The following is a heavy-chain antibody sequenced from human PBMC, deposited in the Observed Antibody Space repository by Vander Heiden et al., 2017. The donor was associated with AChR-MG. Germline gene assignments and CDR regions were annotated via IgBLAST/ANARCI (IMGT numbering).Heavy chain of an antibody. CDR1: GFTFSSHV. CDR2: ISSSGGRT. J-gene: IGHJ4*02. Sequence: EVQLLESGGGLVQPGGSLRLSCAASGFTFSSHVMSWVRQAPGKGLEWVAAISSSGGRTYYADSVKGRFTISRDDSKNKLSLLMNNLRVEDAAVDDCAKPFGRSSRDEYWGQGTLGTVSS. D-gene: IGHD3-16*01. CDR3: AKPFGRSSRDEY. V-gene: IGHV3-23*01.